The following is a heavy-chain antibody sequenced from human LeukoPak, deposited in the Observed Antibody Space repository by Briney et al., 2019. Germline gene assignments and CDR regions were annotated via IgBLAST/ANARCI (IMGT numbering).Heavy chain of an antibody. D-gene: IGHD1-1*01. CDR2: IYPGDSDT. CDR3: ARHETGPYFDY. CDR1: GYSFTSYW. V-gene: IGHV5-51*01. Sequence: GESLKISCKGSGYSFTSYWIGWVRQMPGKGLEWMGIIYPGDSDTRYSPSFQRQVTISADKSIGTAYLQWSSLKASDTAIYYCARHETGPYFDYWGQGTLITVSS. J-gene: IGHJ4*02.